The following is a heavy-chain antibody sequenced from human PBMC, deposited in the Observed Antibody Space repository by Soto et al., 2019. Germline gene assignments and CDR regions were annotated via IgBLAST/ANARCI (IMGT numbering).Heavy chain of an antibody. CDR3: ARPTAPYSSGWWVADYYYYGMDV. Sequence: ASVKVSCKASGYTFTSYAMQWVRQAPGQRLEWMGWINAGNGNTKYSQKFQGRVTITRDTSASTAYMELSSLRSEDTAVYYCARPTAPYSSGWWVADYYYYGMDVWGQGTTVTVSS. D-gene: IGHD6-19*01. V-gene: IGHV1-3*01. CDR1: GYTFTSYA. J-gene: IGHJ6*02. CDR2: INAGNGNT.